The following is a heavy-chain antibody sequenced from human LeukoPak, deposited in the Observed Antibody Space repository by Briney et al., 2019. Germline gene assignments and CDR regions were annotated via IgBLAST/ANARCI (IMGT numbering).Heavy chain of an antibody. Sequence: GGSLRLSCAASGFTFSSYWMSWVRQAPGKGLEWVANIKQDGSEKYYVDSVKGRFTISRDNAKNSLYLQMNSLRAEDTAVYYCAREGSEFGELSIHYWYFDLWGRGTLVAVSS. V-gene: IGHV3-7*01. CDR3: AREGSEFGELSIHYWYFDL. J-gene: IGHJ2*01. CDR1: GFTFSSYW. CDR2: IKQDGSEK. D-gene: IGHD3-10*01.